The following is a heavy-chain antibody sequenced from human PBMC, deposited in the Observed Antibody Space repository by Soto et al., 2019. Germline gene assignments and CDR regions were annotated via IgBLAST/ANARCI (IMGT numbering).Heavy chain of an antibody. CDR1: KFTFSDYN. CDR3: VRGDSSGWDFDS. D-gene: IGHD6-19*01. CDR2: IGSSESSI. V-gene: IGHV3-48*02. J-gene: IGHJ4*02. Sequence: EVQLVESGGGLVQPRGSLRLSCAASKFTFSDYNMNWVRQAPGKGLEWISYIGSSESSIYYADSVKDRFVIYRDNAEKSLYLQMNSLRDEDTAVYYCVRGDSSGWDFDSWGQGTLVTVSS.